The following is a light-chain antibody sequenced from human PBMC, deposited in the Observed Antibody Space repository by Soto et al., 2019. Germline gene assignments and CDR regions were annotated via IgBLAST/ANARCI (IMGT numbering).Light chain of an antibody. Sequence: QSALTQPASVSGSPGQSITISCTGSSSEVGGNNYVSWYQHHPGKAPKLIIYEVSNRPSGVSTRFSGSKSGNTASLTISGLQAEDEADYYCSSYTSSSTFYGFGTGTKVTVL. CDR2: EVS. CDR1: SSEVGGNNY. CDR3: SSYTSSSTFYG. V-gene: IGLV2-14*01. J-gene: IGLJ1*01.